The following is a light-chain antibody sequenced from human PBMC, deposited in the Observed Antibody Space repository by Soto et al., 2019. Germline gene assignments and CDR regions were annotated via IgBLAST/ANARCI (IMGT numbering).Light chain of an antibody. CDR2: AAS. V-gene: IGKV1-39*01. J-gene: IGKJ1*01. CDR1: QSISSY. CDR3: QKSYSTPWK. Sequence: DIQITHSPSSLSASVGDRVTITFLASQSISSYLNWYQQKPGKAPKLLIYAASSLQSGVPSRFSGSGSGTDFTLTISSLQPEDFATYYCQKSYSTPWKCGQGNKGDIK.